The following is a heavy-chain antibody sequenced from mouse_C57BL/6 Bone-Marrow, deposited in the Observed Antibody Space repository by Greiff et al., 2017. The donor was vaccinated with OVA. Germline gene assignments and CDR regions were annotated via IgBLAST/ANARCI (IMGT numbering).Heavy chain of an antibody. CDR3: ARHPIYYGSSYGYYFDY. D-gene: IGHD1-1*01. V-gene: IGHV5-6*01. CDR1: GFTFSSYG. J-gene: IGHJ2*01. CDR2: ISSGGSYT. Sequence: DVHLVESGGDLVKPGGSLKLSCAASGFTFSSYGMSWVRQTPDKRLEWVATISSGGSYTYYPDSVKGRFTISRDNAKNTLYLQMSSLKSEDTAMYNCARHPIYYGSSYGYYFDYWGQGTTLTVSS.